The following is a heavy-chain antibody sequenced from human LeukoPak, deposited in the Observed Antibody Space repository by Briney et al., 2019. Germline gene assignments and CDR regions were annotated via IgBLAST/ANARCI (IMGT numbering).Heavy chain of an antibody. V-gene: IGHV3-23*01. D-gene: IGHD2-2*01. Sequence: GGSLRLSCAASGFTFSSYWMHWVRQAPGKGLVWVAAISGSGGTTNYADSVKGRFTFSRENSKNTLYLEMNSLRAEDTALYYCAKRPSSSTTGSASAFDIWGQGTMVTVSS. CDR2: ISGSGGTT. J-gene: IGHJ3*02. CDR3: AKRPSSSTTGSASAFDI. CDR1: GFTFSSYW.